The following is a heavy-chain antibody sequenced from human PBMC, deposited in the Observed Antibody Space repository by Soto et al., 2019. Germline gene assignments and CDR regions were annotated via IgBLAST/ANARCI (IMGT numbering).Heavy chain of an antibody. Sequence: QVQLVQSGAEVKNPGASVKVSCQASNYLFGAFGISWVRQAPGQGLEWMGWITPYNGNTHYAEKFQARVNMTADKSTNTAYMEGVARESGGTGGDFWAGISARRNDFDVWGQGTVVTVSS. CDR3: AGISARRNDFDV. V-gene: IGHV1-18*01. CDR2: ITPYNGNT. J-gene: IGHJ3*01. CDR1: NYLFGAFG.